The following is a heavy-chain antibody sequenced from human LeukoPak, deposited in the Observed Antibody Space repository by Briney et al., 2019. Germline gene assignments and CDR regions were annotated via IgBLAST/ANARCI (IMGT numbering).Heavy chain of an antibody. CDR3: AKEGMGSEATTADGAFDI. J-gene: IGHJ3*02. CDR2: LYDTGST. V-gene: IGHV4-59*12. Sequence: SETLSLTCTVSGGSISVYHWSWIRQPPGKGLEWIGYLYDTGSTNYNPSLTSRVTISVDTSKNQTSLKLSSVTAPCTTVYVWAKEGMGSEATTADGAFDIWGQGTTVTVSS. D-gene: IGHD1-26*01. CDR1: GGSISVYH.